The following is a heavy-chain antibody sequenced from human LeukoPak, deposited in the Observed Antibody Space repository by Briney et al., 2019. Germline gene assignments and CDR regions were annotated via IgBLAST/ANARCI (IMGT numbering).Heavy chain of an antibody. V-gene: IGHV4-34*01. CDR2: INHSGST. Sequence: SETLSLTCAVYGGSFSGYYWSWIRQPPGKGLEWIGEINHSGSTNYNPSLKSRVTISVDTSKNQFSLKLSSVTAADTAVYYCARGRSLGYSYGYHYYYYVDVWGKGTTVTVSS. CDR3: ARGRSLGYSYGYHYYYYVDV. J-gene: IGHJ6*03. CDR1: GGSFSGYY. D-gene: IGHD5-18*01.